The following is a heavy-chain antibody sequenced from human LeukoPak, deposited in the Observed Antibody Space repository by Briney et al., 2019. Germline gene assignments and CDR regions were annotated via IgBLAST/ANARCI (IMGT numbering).Heavy chain of an antibody. Sequence: GGSLRLSCAASGFTFSSYGMHWVRQAPGKGLEWVAVISYDGSNKYYADSVKGRFTISRDNSKNTLYLQMNSLRAEDTAVYYCAKDTYYYDSSGCLDYWGQGTLVTVSS. D-gene: IGHD3-22*01. CDR1: GFTFSSYG. CDR3: AKDTYYYDSSGCLDY. J-gene: IGHJ4*02. CDR2: ISYDGSNK. V-gene: IGHV3-30*18.